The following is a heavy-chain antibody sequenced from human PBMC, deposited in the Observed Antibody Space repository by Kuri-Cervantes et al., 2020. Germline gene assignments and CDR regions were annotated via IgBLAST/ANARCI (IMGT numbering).Heavy chain of an antibody. V-gene: IGHV1-69*13. CDR1: GYTFTSYG. Sequence: SVKVSCKASGYTFTSYGISWVRQATGQGLEWMGGIIPIFGTANYAQKFQGRVTITADESTSTAYMELSSLRSEDTAVYYCARGGVVVAATQPQPFDPWGQGTLVTVSS. D-gene: IGHD2-15*01. CDR2: IIPIFGTA. J-gene: IGHJ5*02. CDR3: ARGGVVVAATQPQPFDP.